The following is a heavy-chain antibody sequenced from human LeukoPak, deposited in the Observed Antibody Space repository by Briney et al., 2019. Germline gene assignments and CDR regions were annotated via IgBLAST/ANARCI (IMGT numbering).Heavy chain of an antibody. Sequence: GGSLRLSCAASGFTFSNYGMHRVRQTPGKGLEWVAFIRYDGSNKYYADSVKGRFTISRDNSKNTLYLQMNSLRAEDTAVYYCAKGRSGIAAAGLNYWGQGTLVTVSS. V-gene: IGHV3-30*02. CDR2: IRYDGSNK. CDR3: AKGRSGIAAAGLNY. J-gene: IGHJ4*02. D-gene: IGHD6-13*01. CDR1: GFTFSNYG.